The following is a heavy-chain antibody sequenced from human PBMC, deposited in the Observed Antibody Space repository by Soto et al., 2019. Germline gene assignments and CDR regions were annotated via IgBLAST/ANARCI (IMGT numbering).Heavy chain of an antibody. J-gene: IGHJ4*02. D-gene: IGHD3-10*01. CDR2: IYYSGST. CDR3: ASLGLGRGGSGSPPNLNFDE. CDR1: GGSISSYY. V-gene: IGHV4-59*08. Sequence: SETLSLTCTVSGGSISSYYWSWIRQPPGKGLEWIGYIYYSGSTNYNPSLKSRVTISVDTSKNQFSLKLSSVTAADTAVYYCASLGLGRGGSGSPPNLNFDEWGKGNLVTV.